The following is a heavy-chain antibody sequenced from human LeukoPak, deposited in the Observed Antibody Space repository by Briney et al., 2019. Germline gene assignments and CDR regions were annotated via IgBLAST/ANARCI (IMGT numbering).Heavy chain of an antibody. V-gene: IGHV4-59*01. CDR1: GGSISSYY. CDR2: IYYSGST. D-gene: IGHD4-17*01. Sequence: SSETLSLTCTVSGGSISSYYWSWIRQPPGKGLEWIGYIYYSGSTNYNPSLKSRVTISVDTSKNQFSLKLSSVTVADTAVYYCARALSYGDYSNWFDPWGQGTLVTVSS. CDR3: ARALSYGDYSNWFDP. J-gene: IGHJ5*02.